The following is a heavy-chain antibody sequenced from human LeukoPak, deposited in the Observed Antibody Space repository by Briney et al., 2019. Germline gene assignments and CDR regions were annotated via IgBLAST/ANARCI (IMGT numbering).Heavy chain of an antibody. CDR3: ARDLRTVVTSLRFYYYYMDV. V-gene: IGHV4-61*02. Sequence: SETLSLTFTVSGGSISSGSYYWSWIRQPAGKGLEWIGRIYTSGSTNYNPSLKSRVTMSVDTSKNQFSLKLSSVTAADTAVYYCARDLRTVVTSLRFYYYYMDVWGKGTTVTISS. J-gene: IGHJ6*03. CDR2: IYTSGST. D-gene: IGHD4-23*01. CDR1: GGSISSGSYY.